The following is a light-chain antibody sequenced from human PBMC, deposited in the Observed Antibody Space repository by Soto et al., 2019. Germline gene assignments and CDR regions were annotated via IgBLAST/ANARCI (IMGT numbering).Light chain of an antibody. Sequence: EIVLTQSPGNLSLSPGERATLSCRASQSVTSSYLAWYQQKPGQAPRLLIYDASSRATGIPDRFSGGGSGTDFTLTISRLEPEDFAVYYCQQYGSSPRTFGQGTKVEIK. CDR3: QQYGSSPRT. J-gene: IGKJ1*01. CDR2: DAS. CDR1: QSVTSSY. V-gene: IGKV3-20*01.